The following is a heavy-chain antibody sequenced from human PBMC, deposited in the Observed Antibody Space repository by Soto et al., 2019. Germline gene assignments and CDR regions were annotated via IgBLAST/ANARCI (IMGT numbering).Heavy chain of an antibody. CDR1: GYTLTELS. J-gene: IGHJ3*02. Sequence: ASVKVSCKVSGYTLTELSMHWVRQAPGKGXEWMGGFDPEDGETIYAQKFQGRVTMTEDTSTDTAYMELSSLRSEDTAVYYCATVFDRQLVRVTATGGDAFDIWGQGTMVTV. CDR2: FDPEDGET. V-gene: IGHV1-24*01. D-gene: IGHD2-21*02. CDR3: ATVFDRQLVRVTATGGDAFDI.